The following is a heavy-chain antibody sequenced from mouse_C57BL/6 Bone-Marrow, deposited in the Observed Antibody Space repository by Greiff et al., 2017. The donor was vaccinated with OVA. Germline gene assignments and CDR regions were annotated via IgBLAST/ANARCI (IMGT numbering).Heavy chain of an antibody. CDR1: GYTFTSYW. CDR3: ASYYYGSSSYYFDY. CDR2: IYPGSGST. V-gene: IGHV1-55*01. D-gene: IGHD1-1*01. J-gene: IGHJ2*01. Sequence: HVQLKQPGTELVKPGASVKLSCKASGYTFTSYWITWVKQRPGQGLEWIGDIYPGSGSTNYNEKFKSKATLTVDTSSSTAYMQLSSLTSEDSAVYYCASYYYGSSSYYFDYWGQGTTLTVSS.